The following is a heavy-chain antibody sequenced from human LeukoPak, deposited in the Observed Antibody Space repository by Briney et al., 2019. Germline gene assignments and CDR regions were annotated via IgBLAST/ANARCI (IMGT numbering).Heavy chain of an antibody. CDR3: ARDMSKGSVPGNYVY. J-gene: IGHJ4*02. Sequence: PGGSLRLSCAASGFAFSSYVLHWVRRARGKGGEGVSAIGTGGDTYYADSVMGRFTISRDNAKQSLYLQMNSLIAEDMAVYYCARDMSKGSVPGNYVYWGQGTLVTVSS. V-gene: IGHV3-47*02. CDR2: IGTGGDT. CDR1: GFAFSSYV. D-gene: IGHD1-7*01.